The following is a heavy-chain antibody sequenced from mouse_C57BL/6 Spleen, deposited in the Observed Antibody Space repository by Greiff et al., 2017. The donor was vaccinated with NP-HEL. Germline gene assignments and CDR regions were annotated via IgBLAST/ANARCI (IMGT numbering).Heavy chain of an antibody. Sequence: VQLQQPGAELVKPGASVKMSCKASGYTFTSYWITWVKQRPGQGLEWIGDIYPGSGSTNYNEKFKSKATLTVDTSSSTAYMQLSSLTSEDSAVYYCARSEPSYSNYFDYWGQGTTLTVSS. CDR1: GYTFTSYW. CDR2: IYPGSGST. D-gene: IGHD2-5*01. CDR3: ARSEPSYSNYFDY. J-gene: IGHJ2*01. V-gene: IGHV1-55*01.